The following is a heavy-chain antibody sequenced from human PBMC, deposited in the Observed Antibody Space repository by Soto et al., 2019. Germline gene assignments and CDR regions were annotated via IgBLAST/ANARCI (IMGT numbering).Heavy chain of an antibody. Sequence: EVQLVESGGGLVQPGGSLRLACATSGFLFSGSAMHWVRQASGKGLEWVGRIRSKANSYATAYAASVKGRFTISRDDSKNTAYLQMNSLKTEDTAVYYCTRHDERSGSYWLGYWGQGTLVTVSS. CDR3: TRHDERSGSYWLGY. D-gene: IGHD1-26*01. CDR1: GFLFSGSA. V-gene: IGHV3-73*02. J-gene: IGHJ4*02. CDR2: IRSKANSYAT.